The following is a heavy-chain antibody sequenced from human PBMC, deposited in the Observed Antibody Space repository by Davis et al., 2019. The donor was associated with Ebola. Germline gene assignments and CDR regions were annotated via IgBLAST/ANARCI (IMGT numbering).Heavy chain of an antibody. CDR1: GYPISSGYY. CDR2: IYHSGST. Sequence: MPSETLSLTCTVSGYPISSGYYWGWIRQPPGKGLEWIGSIYHSGSTYYNPSLKSRVTISVDTSKNQFSLKLSSVTAADTAVYYCARPSYPPKWGQGTLVTVSS. J-gene: IGHJ4*02. V-gene: IGHV4-38-2*02. CDR3: ARPSYPPK. D-gene: IGHD2-2*01.